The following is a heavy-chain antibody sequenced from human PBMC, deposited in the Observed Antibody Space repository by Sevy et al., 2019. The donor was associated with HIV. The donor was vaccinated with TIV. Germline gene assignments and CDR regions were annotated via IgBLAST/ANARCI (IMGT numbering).Heavy chain of an antibody. Sequence: GGSLRLSCAATGFTFSNYAMHWVRQAPGKGMEWVAFMWSDGAYQYHGDSVKGRFTISGDNSKNSRYLQMKKVRVEDTAVYYCARGGYYYDNAAYYALDSWGQGTLVTVSS. J-gene: IGHJ4*02. CDR2: MWSDGAYQ. CDR3: ARGGYYYDNAAYYALDS. D-gene: IGHD3-22*01. CDR1: GFTFSNYA. V-gene: IGHV3-33*01.